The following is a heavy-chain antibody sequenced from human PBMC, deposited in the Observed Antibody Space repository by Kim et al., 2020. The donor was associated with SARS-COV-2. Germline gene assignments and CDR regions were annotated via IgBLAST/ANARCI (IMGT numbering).Heavy chain of an antibody. CDR1: GFTFSSYE. V-gene: IGHV3-48*03. J-gene: IGHJ6*03. D-gene: IGHD4-17*01. CDR2: ISISGSTI. Sequence: GGSLRLSCAASGFTFSSYEMNWVRQAPGKGLEWVSYISISGSTIYYADSVKGRFTISRDNTKNSLYLQMNSLRADDTAVYYCARDPLDYGGDYHYDMDVWGQGTTVTVSS. CDR3: ARDPLDYGGDYHYDMDV.